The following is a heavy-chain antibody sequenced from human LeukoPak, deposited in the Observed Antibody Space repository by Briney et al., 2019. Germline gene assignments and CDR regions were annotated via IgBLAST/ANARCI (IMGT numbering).Heavy chain of an antibody. CDR2: IYYSGST. CDR1: GGSISSYY. D-gene: IGHD4-17*01. CDR3: ARHSDYGDYRYFDL. J-gene: IGHJ2*01. V-gene: IGHV4-59*08. Sequence: SETLSLTCTVSGGSISSYYWSWIRQPPGKGLEWIGYIYYSGSTNYNPSLKSRVTISVDTSKNQFSLKLSSVTAADTAVYYCARHSDYGDYRYFDLWGRGTPVTVSS.